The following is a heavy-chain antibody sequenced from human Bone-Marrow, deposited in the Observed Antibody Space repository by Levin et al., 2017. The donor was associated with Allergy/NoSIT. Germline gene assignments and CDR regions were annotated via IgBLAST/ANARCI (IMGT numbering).Heavy chain of an antibody. CDR1: GFSFTNAW. Sequence: GESLKISCEASGFSFTNAWMSWVRQCPGKGLEWVGRIKSNVDSGTTDYPAPVKGRFIISRDDSTNTLFLQMNSLKTEDTAVYYCTTGVRGICRSGRCPPLWGQGTLVTVSS. D-gene: IGHD2-15*01. J-gene: IGHJ4*02. CDR2: IKSNVDSGTT. V-gene: IGHV3-15*01. CDR3: TTGVRGICRSGRCPPL.